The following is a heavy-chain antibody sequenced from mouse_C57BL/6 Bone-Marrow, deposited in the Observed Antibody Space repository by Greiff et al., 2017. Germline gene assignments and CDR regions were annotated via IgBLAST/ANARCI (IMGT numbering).Heavy chain of an antibody. CDR2: IDPSDSYT. CDR3: ARWADEGFAY. D-gene: IGHD6-1*01. J-gene: IGHJ3*01. Sequence: QVQLQQPGAELVKPGASVKLSCKASGYTFTSYWMQWVKQRPGQGLEWIGEIDPSDSYTNYNQQFKGKATLTVDTTSSTAYMQHSRLTAEDSAVYYGARWADEGFAYWGQGTLVTVSA. CDR1: GYTFTSYW. V-gene: IGHV1-50*01.